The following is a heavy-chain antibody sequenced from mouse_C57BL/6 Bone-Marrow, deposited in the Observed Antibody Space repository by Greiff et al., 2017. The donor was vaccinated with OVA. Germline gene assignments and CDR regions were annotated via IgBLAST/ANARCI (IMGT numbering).Heavy chain of an antibody. CDR3: ARFETAQASSAYYAMDY. V-gene: IGHV7-3*01. Sequence: EVQGVESGGGLVQPGGSLSLSCAASGFTFTDYYMSWVRQPPGKALEWLGFIRNKANGYTTEYSASVKGRFTISRDNSQSILYLPMNALRAEDSATYYCARFETAQASSAYYAMDYWGQGTSVTVSS. CDR2: IRNKANGYTT. CDR1: GFTFTDYY. J-gene: IGHJ4*01. D-gene: IGHD3-2*02.